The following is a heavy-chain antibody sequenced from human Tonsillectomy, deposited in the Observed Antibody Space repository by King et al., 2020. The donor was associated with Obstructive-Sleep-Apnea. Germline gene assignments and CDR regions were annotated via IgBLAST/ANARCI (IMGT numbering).Heavy chain of an antibody. V-gene: IGHV3-23*04. Sequence: VQLVESGGGLVQPGGSLRLSGAASGFTFSSYAMSWVRQAPGKGLEWVSAISGSGVSTYYADSVKGRFTLSRDNYKNTLYLQMNSLRAEDSAVYYCAKEGTATTFYYWGQGTLATVSS. CDR1: GFTFSSYA. CDR2: ISGSGVST. D-gene: IGHD4-17*01. CDR3: AKEGTATTFYY. J-gene: IGHJ4*02.